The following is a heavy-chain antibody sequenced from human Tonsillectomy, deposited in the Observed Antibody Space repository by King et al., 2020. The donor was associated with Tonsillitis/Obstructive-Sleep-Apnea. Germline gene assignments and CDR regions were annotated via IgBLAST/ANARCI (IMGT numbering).Heavy chain of an antibody. J-gene: IGHJ4*02. V-gene: IGHV3-53*01. CDR2: IYTGGRT. CDR3: AREGSSAARFDY. CDR1: GFTVSTNY. Sequence: VQLVESGGGLIQPGGYLRLSCAASGFTVSTNYISLVRQASGKGLEWVSFIYTGGRTYFATSVKGRFTISRDNSKNTLYLQMNGLRAEDTAVYYCAREGSSAARFDYWGQGTLVTVSS. D-gene: IGHD6-6*01.